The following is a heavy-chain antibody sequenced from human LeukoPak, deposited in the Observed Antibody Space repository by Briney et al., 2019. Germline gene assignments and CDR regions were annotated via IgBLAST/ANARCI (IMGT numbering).Heavy chain of an antibody. J-gene: IGHJ4*02. V-gene: IGHV4-59*01. CDR2: IYYSGST. CDR1: GGSISSYY. Sequence: SETLSPTCTVSGGSISSYYWSWIRQPPGKGLEWIGYIYYSGSTNYNPSLKSRVTISVDTSKNQFSLKLSSVTAADTAVYYCARYSSSSDPLGPIDYWGQGTLVTVSS. D-gene: IGHD6-6*01. CDR3: ARYSSSSDPLGPIDY.